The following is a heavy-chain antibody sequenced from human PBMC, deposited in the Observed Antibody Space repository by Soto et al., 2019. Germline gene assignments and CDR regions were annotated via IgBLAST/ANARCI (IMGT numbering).Heavy chain of an antibody. J-gene: IGHJ5*02. CDR1: GYTSTNYG. CDR2: ISAHNDNT. V-gene: IGHV1-18*01. CDR3: AGQIYSGYSWFDP. D-gene: IGHD5-12*01. Sequence: QVQLVQSGAEVKKPGASVKVSCKVSGYTSTNYGISWVRQAPGQGLEWMGWISAHNDNTYYAQKFQGRVTMTTDPSTSTAYMELRSLRSDDTAVYYCAGQIYSGYSWFDPWGQGTLVTVSS.